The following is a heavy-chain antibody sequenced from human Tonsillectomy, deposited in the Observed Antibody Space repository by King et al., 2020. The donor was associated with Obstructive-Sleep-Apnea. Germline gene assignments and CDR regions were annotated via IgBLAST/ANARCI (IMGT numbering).Heavy chain of an antibody. Sequence: VQLVESGGGLVHPGGSLRLSCVASGFSFSGYAMSWVRQAPGKGLEWVLVISLIGDKTGYADSVRGLFTTSRDNSKNTLYLQMDSLRAEETAVYYCAKDTRGYYYGMDVWGQGTTVTVSS. CDR3: AKDTRGYYYGMDV. J-gene: IGHJ6*02. V-gene: IGHV3-23*04. CDR2: ISLIGDKT. CDR1: GFSFSGYA. D-gene: IGHD2-2*01.